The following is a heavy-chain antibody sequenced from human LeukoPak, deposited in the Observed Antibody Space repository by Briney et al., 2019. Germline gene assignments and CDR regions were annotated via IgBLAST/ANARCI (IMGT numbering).Heavy chain of an antibody. D-gene: IGHD7-27*01. CDR2: IVSDGGRA. Sequence: GGSLILSCSASGFTFSTYGVQWVRQTPGKGLEWVAVIVSDGGRAHYGDSVRGRFAISRDNSKNTLYLQMNSLRAEDTAVYYCARDSITEDNSLDYWGRGILVTVSS. J-gene: IGHJ4*02. CDR1: GFTFSTYG. CDR3: ARDSITEDNSLDY. V-gene: IGHV3-33*05.